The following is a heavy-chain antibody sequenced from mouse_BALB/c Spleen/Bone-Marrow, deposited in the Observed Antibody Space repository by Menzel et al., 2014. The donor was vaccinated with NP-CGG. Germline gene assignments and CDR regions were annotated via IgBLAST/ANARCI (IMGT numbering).Heavy chain of an antibody. D-gene: IGHD1-1*01. CDR1: GYTFTSYW. V-gene: IGHV1S81*02. J-gene: IGHJ2*01. CDR2: INPSNGRT. CDR3: ALYYYGSLDY. Sequence: QVQLKQSGAELVKPGASVKLSCKASGYTFTSYWMHWVRQRPGQGLEWIGEINPSNGRTNYNEKYKSKATLTVDKSSSTAYMQLSSLASEDSAVYYCALYYYGSLDYWGQSTTLTVSS.